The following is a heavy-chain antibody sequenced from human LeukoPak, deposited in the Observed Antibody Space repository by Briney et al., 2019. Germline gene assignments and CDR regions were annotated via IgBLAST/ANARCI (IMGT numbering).Heavy chain of an antibody. J-gene: IGHJ4*02. CDR3: ARDLGDSGYHPLDY. CDR1: GFTFSSYG. CDR2: IWYDGSNK. D-gene: IGHD3-22*01. Sequence: GGSLRLSCAASGFTFSSYGMHWVRQAPGKGLEWVAVIWYDGSNKYYADSVKGRFTISRDNSKNTLYMQMNSLRAEDTAVYYCARDLGDSGYHPLDYWGQGTLVTVSS. V-gene: IGHV3-33*01.